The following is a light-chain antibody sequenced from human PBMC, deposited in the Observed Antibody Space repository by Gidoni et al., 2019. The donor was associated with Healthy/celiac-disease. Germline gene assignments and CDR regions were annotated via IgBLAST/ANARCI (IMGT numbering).Light chain of an antibody. V-gene: IGLV2-14*01. CDR3: RSYTSSSTLV. CDR2: EVS. Sequence: QCAVEQRASVAGSPGPSMTISCTGTSSDVGGYNYVSWYQQHPGKAPNLMIYEVSNRPSWVSNRFSGSQSGNTASLPTSGLPAEDEADYYRRSYTSSSTLVFGEGTKLTVL. J-gene: IGLJ2*01. CDR1: SSDVGGYNY.